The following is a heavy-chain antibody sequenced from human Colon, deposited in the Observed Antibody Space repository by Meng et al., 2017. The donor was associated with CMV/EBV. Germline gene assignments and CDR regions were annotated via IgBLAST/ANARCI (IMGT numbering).Heavy chain of an antibody. CDR2: IDPGTGQT. CDR1: GYIFINYV. CDR3: SRQDGGSSIFY. V-gene: IGHV1-3*01. Sequence: KVSCKASGYIFINYVIHWVRQAPGKRLEWMERIDPGTGQTTYSQIFQGSVTITSDASTTYMELTNLRSEDTAIYYCSRQDGGSSIFYWGQGTLVTVSS. D-gene: IGHD4-23*01. J-gene: IGHJ4*02.